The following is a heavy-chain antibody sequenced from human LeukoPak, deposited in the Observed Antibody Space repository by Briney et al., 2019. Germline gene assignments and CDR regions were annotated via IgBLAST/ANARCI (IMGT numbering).Heavy chain of an antibody. Sequence: NPSETLSLTCTVSGGSISSYYWSWIRQPPRKGLEWIGYIYYSGSTNYNPSLKSRVTISVDTSKNQFSLKLSSVTAADTAVYYCASALPFQLVHWGQGTLVTVSS. CDR2: IYYSGST. J-gene: IGHJ4*02. CDR3: ASALPFQLVH. D-gene: IGHD6-13*01. CDR1: GGSISSYY. V-gene: IGHV4-59*01.